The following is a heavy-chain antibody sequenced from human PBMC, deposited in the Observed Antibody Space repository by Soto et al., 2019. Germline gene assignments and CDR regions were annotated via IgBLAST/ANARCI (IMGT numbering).Heavy chain of an antibody. V-gene: IGHV4-34*01. Sequence: PSETLSLTCAVYGGSFSGYYWSWIRQAPGKGLEWIGEISHSGSTNYNPSLKSRVTISVDTSKSQFSLKLSSVTAADTAVYYCARGYDYVWGSYRLDYWGQGTLVTVSS. J-gene: IGHJ4*02. CDR2: ISHSGST. CDR1: GGSFSGYY. CDR3: ARGYDYVWGSYRLDY. D-gene: IGHD3-16*02.